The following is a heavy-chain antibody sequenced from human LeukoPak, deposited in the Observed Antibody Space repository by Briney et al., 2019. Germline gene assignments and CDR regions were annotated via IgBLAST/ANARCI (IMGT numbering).Heavy chain of an antibody. CDR2: IKGKTDGGTI. Sequence: GGSLRLSCAASGFTLSNAWKSWVRQAPGKGLEWVGRIKGKTDGGTIDYAAPVKGRFIISRDDSRNTLWLQMNSLKIEDTAVYYCTTDYSGGYWGQGSLVTVSS. CDR1: GFTLSNAW. D-gene: IGHD3-10*01. CDR3: TTDYSGGY. J-gene: IGHJ4*02. V-gene: IGHV3-15*01.